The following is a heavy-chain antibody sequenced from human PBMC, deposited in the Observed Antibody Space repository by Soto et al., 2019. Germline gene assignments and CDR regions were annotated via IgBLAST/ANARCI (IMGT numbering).Heavy chain of an antibody. CDR3: AKVGWDTMTTVTRGDFQH. Sequence: EVQLLESGGGLVQPGGSLRLSCTASGFTFSNYAMNWVRQAPGKGLEWVSTISGSDGGTYYADSVKGRFTISSDQSKNTLYLQMNSLRAEDTAVYYCAKVGWDTMTTVTRGDFQHWGQGTLVTVSS. V-gene: IGHV3-23*01. J-gene: IGHJ1*01. CDR2: ISGSDGGT. CDR1: GFTFSNYA. D-gene: IGHD4-17*01.